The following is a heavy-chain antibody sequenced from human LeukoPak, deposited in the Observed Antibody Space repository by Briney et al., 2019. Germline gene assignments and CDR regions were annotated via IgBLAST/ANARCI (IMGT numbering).Heavy chain of an antibody. CDR2: MNPNSGNT. CDR1: GYTFTSYD. CDR3: ARTMVRGVIIKRVWFDP. D-gene: IGHD3-10*01. V-gene: IGHV1-8*01. Sequence: ASVKVSCKASGYTFTSYDINWVRQATGQGLEWMGWMNPNSGNTGYAQKFQGRVTMTRNTSTSTAYMELSSLRSEDTAVYYCARTMVRGVIIKRVWFDPWGQGTLVTVSS. J-gene: IGHJ5*02.